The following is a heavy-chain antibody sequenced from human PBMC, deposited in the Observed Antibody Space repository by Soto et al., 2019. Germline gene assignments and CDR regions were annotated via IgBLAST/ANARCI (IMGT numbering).Heavy chain of an antibody. V-gene: IGHV4-39*01. J-gene: IGHJ3*02. CDR1: GGSISSSSYY. CDR2: IYYSGST. Sequence: SETLSLTCTVSGGSISSSSYYWGWIRQPPGKGLEWIGSIYYSGSTYYNPSLKSRVTISVDTSKNQFSLKLSSVTAADTAVYYCARLRRRIIVATMGDAFDIWGQGTMVTVSS. CDR3: ARLRRRIIVATMGDAFDI. D-gene: IGHD5-12*01.